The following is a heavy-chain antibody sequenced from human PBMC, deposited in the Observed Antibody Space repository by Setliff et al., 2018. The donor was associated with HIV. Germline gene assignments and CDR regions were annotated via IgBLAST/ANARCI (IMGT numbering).Heavy chain of an antibody. Sequence: VSGPTLVNPTQTLTLTCTFSGFSLSTNGVGVGWIRQPPGKALEWLALIYWDADKRYSPSLKNRLTITKDTSKNQVLLTMTNMDPLDTATYYCAHNHLAVAGSHYFDCWGQGTLVTVSS. CDR3: AHNHLAVAGSHYFDC. D-gene: IGHD6-19*01. CDR1: GFSLSTNGVG. J-gene: IGHJ4*02. CDR2: IYWDADK. V-gene: IGHV2-5*02.